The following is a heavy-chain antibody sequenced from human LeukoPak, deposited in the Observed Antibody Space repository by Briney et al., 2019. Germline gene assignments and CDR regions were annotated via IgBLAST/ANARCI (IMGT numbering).Heavy chain of an antibody. CDR2: INHSGST. CDR3: ATRPYYYYMDV. V-gene: IGHV4-34*01. J-gene: IGHJ6*03. CDR1: GGSFSGYY. Sequence: KPSETLSLTCAVYGGSFSGYYWSWIRQPPGKGLEWIGEINHSGSTNYNPSLKSRVTISVDTSKNQFSLKLSSVTAADTAVYYCATRPYYYYMDVWDKGTTVTVSS. D-gene: IGHD6-6*01.